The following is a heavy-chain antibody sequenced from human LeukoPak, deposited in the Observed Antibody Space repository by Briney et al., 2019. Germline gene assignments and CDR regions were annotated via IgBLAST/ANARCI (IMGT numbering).Heavy chain of an antibody. Sequence: GGSLRLSCAASGFTFSSYWMSWVRQAPGKGLEWVANIKQDGSQKYYVDSVKGRFTISRDNAKNSLYLQMDSLRAEDTAVYYCARDTGCAGGTCFSFYDYWGQGTLVTVSS. CDR2: IKQDGSQK. V-gene: IGHV3-7*01. CDR3: ARDTGCAGGTCFSFYDY. J-gene: IGHJ4*02. CDR1: GFTFSSYW. D-gene: IGHD2-15*01.